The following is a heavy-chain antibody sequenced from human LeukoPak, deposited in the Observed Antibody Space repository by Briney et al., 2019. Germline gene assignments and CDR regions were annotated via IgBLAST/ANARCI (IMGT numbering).Heavy chain of an antibody. V-gene: IGHV3-23*01. CDR3: AKDQTGDGYNSI. J-gene: IGHJ4*02. D-gene: IGHD5-24*01. Sequence: GGSLRLSCAASGFNFRGYAMSWVRQAPGKGLEWVSTVHGRTYYADSVKGRFTISRDDSRSTLYLQMDNLRAEDTAVYYCAKDQTGDGYNSIWGQGTLVTVSS. CDR1: GFNFRGYA. CDR2: VHGRT.